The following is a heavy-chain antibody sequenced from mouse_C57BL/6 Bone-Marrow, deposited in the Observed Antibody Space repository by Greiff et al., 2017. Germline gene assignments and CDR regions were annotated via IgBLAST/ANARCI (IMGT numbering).Heavy chain of an antibody. V-gene: IGHV1-42*01. CDR3: ASPYGSSYGGFAY. Sequence: VQLQQSGPELVKPGASVKISCKASGYSFTGYYMNWVKQSPEKSLEWIGEINPSTGGTTYNQKFKAKATLTVDKSSSTAYMQLKSLTSEDSAVYYWASPYGSSYGGFAYWGQGTLVTVSA. CDR1: GYSFTGYY. J-gene: IGHJ3*01. CDR2: INPSTGGT. D-gene: IGHD1-1*01.